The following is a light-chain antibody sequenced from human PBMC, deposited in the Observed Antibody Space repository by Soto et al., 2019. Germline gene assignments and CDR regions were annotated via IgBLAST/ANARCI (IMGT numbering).Light chain of an antibody. Sequence: QSVLTQPPSVSGAPGQSVTISCTGSSSNIGAGYDVHWYQQLPGTAPKLLIYGNSNRPSGVPDRFSGSKSGTSASLAITGLQAGDEADYYCQSYDSSLRNVFGTGTKVTVL. J-gene: IGLJ1*01. CDR2: GNS. CDR1: SSNIGAGYD. CDR3: QSYDSSLRNV. V-gene: IGLV1-40*01.